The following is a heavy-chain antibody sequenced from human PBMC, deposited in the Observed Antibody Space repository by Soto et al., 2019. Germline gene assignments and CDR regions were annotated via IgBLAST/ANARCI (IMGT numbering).Heavy chain of an antibody. CDR2: TNQDGRER. CDR1: GFTFRNYW. CDR3: ARDGSGYSTD. D-gene: IGHD5-18*01. J-gene: IGHJ4*02. V-gene: IGHV3-7*01. Sequence: EVQLVESGGGLVQPGGSLRLSCVASGFTFRNYWMSWLRQAPGTGLEWVANTNQDGRERYSVDSVKGRFTISRDNAKNSMPLQMNSLRAEDTAVYYCARDGSGYSTDWGQGTLVTVSS.